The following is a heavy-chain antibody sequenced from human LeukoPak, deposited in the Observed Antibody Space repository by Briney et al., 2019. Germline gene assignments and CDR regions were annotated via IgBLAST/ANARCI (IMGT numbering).Heavy chain of an antibody. J-gene: IGHJ4*02. CDR2: INHSGST. Sequence: SETLSLTCAVYGGSFSGYYWGWIRQPPGKGLEWIGEINHSGSTNYNPSLKSRVTISVDTSKNQFSLKLSSVTAADTAVYYCARGRRYSSSFDYWGQGTLVTVSS. V-gene: IGHV4-34*01. CDR3: ARGRRYSSSFDY. D-gene: IGHD6-6*01. CDR1: GGSFSGYY.